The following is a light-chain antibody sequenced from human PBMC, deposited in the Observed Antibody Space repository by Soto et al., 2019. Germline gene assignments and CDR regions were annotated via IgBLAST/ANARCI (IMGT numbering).Light chain of an antibody. CDR1: QSVSSSY. V-gene: IGKV3-15*01. CDR2: GAS. Sequence: EIVLTQSPGTLSLSPGERPTLSCRASQSVSSSYLAWYQQKPGQAPRLLIYGASTRATGIPARFSGSGSGTEFTLTISSLQSEDFAVYYCQQYNNWALVIFGGGTKVDI. CDR3: QQYNNWALVI. J-gene: IGKJ4*01.